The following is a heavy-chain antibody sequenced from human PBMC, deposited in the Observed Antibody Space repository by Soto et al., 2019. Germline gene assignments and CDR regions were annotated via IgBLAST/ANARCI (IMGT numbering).Heavy chain of an antibody. D-gene: IGHD2-15*01. V-gene: IGHV1-18*01. CDR1: GYTFTSYG. J-gene: IGHJ4*02. CDR3: ARGKSLPSRIIVVVVAAASFDY. Sequence: ASVKVSCKASGYTFTSYGISWVRQAPGQGLEWMGWISAYNGNTNYAQKLQGRLTMTTDTSTTTVYMELRSLRSDDTAVYYCARGKSLPSRIIVVVVAAASFDYWGQGSLVTVSS. CDR2: ISAYNGNT.